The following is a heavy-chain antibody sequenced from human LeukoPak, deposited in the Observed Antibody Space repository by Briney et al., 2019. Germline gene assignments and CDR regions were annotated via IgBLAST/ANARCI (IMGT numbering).Heavy chain of an antibody. D-gene: IGHD3-9*01. J-gene: IGHJ4*02. CDR2: ISGSGGST. V-gene: IGHV3-23*01. CDR3: AKDKLATRFDWLLTENYFDY. Sequence: PGGSLRLSCAASGFTFSSYGMSWVRQAPGKGLEWVSAISGSGGSTYYADSVKGRFTISRDNSKNTLYLQMNSLRAEDTAVYYCAKDKLATRFDWLLTENYFDYWGQGTLVTVSS. CDR1: GFTFSSYG.